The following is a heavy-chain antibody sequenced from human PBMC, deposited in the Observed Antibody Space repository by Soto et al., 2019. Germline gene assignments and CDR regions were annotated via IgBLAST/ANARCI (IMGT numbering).Heavy chain of an antibody. CDR1: GGSISSGGYY. J-gene: IGHJ1*01. D-gene: IGHD3-10*01. V-gene: IGHV4-31*03. Sequence: QVQLQESGPGLVKASQTLSLTCNVSGGSISSGGYYWTWIRQHPGKGLEWIGNIHHSGSTFYNPSLKSRVSISLDTSKNQFSLKLSSVTDADTAVYFCVRGVLSWGQGTLVTVSS. CDR2: IHHSGST. CDR3: VRGVLS.